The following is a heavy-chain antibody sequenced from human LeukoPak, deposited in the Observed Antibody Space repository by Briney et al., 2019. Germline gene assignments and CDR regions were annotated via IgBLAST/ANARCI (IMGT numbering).Heavy chain of an antibody. V-gene: IGHV4-30-4*01. Sequence: SETLSLTCTVSGGSISSGDYYWSWIRQPPGKGLEWIGYIYYSGSTYYNPSLKSRVTISVDTSKNQFSLKLGSVADADTAVYYCARQPHMLGAYYFDFWGQGTLVTVSS. D-gene: IGHD1-26*01. J-gene: IGHJ4*02. CDR1: GGSISSGDYY. CDR2: IYYSGST. CDR3: ARQPHMLGAYYFDF.